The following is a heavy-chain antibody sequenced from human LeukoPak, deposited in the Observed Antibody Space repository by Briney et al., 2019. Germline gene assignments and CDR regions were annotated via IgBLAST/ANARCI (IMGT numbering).Heavy chain of an antibody. CDR3: EKHDSASDY. Sequence: AGGSLRLSCGASGFIFSNYGMHWVRQAPGKGLEWVAFTRSDGSDKYYTSSVKGRFTISRDNSKNMLYLQMNSLRIEDTAVYYCEKHDSASDYWGQGTLVTVSS. CDR2: TRSDGSDK. D-gene: IGHD1-26*01. CDR1: GFIFSNYG. J-gene: IGHJ4*02. V-gene: IGHV3-30*02.